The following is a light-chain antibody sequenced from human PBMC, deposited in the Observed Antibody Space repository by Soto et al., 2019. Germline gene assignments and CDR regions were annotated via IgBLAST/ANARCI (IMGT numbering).Light chain of an antibody. V-gene: IGKV4-1*01. J-gene: IGKJ2*01. CDR2: WAS. Sequence: DIGMIQSPESLAVSLGERASINCKSSRSLLYIPNNKIYLAWYQQKPGQPPQLLIHWASTRESGVPARFSGGGWGKDCTLTIPNLRAEEVAVFYCQKYNFTPFIFGQGTKREIK. CDR3: QKYNFTPFI. CDR1: RSLLYIPNNKIY.